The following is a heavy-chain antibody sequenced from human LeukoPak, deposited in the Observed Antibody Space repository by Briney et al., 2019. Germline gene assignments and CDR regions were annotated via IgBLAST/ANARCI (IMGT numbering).Heavy chain of an antibody. D-gene: IGHD6-19*01. CDR2: IEEYGNEI. CDR3: ASNSGYSSGWS. J-gene: IGHJ4*02. Sequence: GGSLRLSCAASGFTFCTYGMGWVRPAPGKGQEWVANIEEYGNEIHYVDSVKGRFTISRDNAKNSLYLQMNSLRAEDTAVYYCASNSGYSSGWSWGQGTLVTVSS. CDR1: GFTFCTYG. V-gene: IGHV3-7*01.